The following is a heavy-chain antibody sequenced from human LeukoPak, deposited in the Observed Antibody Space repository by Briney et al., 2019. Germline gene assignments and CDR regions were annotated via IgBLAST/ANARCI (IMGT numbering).Heavy chain of an antibody. CDR2: IYYSGST. CDR1: GGSISSYY. Sequence: SETLSLTCTVSGGSISSYYWSWIRQPPGKGLEWIGYIYYSGSTNYNPSLKSRVTISVDTSKNQFSLKLSSVTAADTAVYYCAREAVMVRGVIGFDPWGQGTLVTVSS. D-gene: IGHD3-10*01. V-gene: IGHV4-59*01. CDR3: AREAVMVRGVIGFDP. J-gene: IGHJ5*02.